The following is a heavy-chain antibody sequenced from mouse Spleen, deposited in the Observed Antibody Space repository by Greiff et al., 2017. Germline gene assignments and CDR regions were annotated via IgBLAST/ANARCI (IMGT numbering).Heavy chain of an antibody. CDR2: IYPSDSET. J-gene: IGHJ3*01. V-gene: IGHV1-61*01. Sequence: QVQLQQPGAELVRPGSSVKLSCKASGYTFTSYWMDWVKQRPGQGLEWIGNIYPSDSETHYNQKFKDKATLTVDKSSSTVYMELSRLTSEDSAVYFCARHESLLRLRGFAYWGQGTLVTVSA. CDR1: GYTFTSYW. CDR3: ARHESLLRLRGFAY. D-gene: IGHD1-2*01.